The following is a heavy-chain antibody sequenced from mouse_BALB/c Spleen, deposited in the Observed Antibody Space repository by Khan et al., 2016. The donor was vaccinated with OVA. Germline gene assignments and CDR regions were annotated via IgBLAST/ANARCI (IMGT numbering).Heavy chain of an antibody. D-gene: IGHD3-1*01. Sequence: QFQLVQSGPELKKPGETVKISCKASGYTFTNYGMNWVKPAPGKGSKWMGWINTYTGEPTYTDDFKGRFAFSLETSASTAYLQINDLKNEDMATYFCARGASYWYFDVWGAGATVTVSS. J-gene: IGHJ1*01. V-gene: IGHV9-1*02. CDR3: ARGASYWYFDV. CDR1: GYTFTNYG. CDR2: INTYTGEP.